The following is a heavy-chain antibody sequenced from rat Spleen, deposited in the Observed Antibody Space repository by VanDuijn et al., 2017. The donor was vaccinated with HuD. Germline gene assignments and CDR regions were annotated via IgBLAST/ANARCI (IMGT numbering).Heavy chain of an antibody. CDR1: GFTFSNYG. V-gene: IGHV5-29*01. CDR3: ARLMYRTDAYFDY. Sequence: EVQLVESGGGLVQPGRSLKFSCAASGFTFSNYGMAWVRQNPTKGLEWVATISYDGSKIYYRGSVKGRFTISRDNAKRTLYLQMDSLRFEDTATYYCARLMYRTDAYFDYWGQGVMVTVSS. D-gene: IGHD1-6*01. J-gene: IGHJ2*01. CDR2: ISYDGSKI.